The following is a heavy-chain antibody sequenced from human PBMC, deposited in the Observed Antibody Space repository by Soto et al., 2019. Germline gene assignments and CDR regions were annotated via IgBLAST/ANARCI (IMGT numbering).Heavy chain of an antibody. V-gene: IGHV4-34*01. D-gene: IGHD6-19*01. Sequence: SETLSLTCAVYVGSFSGYYWSWIRQPPGKGLELIGEINHSGSTNYNPSLKSRVTISVDTSKNQFSLKLSSVTAADTAVYYCARAGYSSGWYGYYYYYYGMDVWGQGTTVTVS. CDR2: INHSGST. CDR3: ARAGYSSGWYGYYYYYYGMDV. CDR1: VGSFSGYY. J-gene: IGHJ6*02.